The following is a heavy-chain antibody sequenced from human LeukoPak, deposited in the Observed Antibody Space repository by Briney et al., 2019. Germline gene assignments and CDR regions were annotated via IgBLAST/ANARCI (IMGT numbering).Heavy chain of an antibody. Sequence: SVKVSCKASGGTFSSYAISWVRQAPGQGLEWMGGIIPIFGTANYAQKFQGRVTITADESTSTAYMELSSLRSEDTAVYYCARGSYYDFWSGYCLDYGGQGTLVTVSS. J-gene: IGHJ4*02. CDR2: IIPIFGTA. V-gene: IGHV1-69*01. CDR3: ARGSYYDFWSGYCLDY. CDR1: GGTFSSYA. D-gene: IGHD3-3*01.